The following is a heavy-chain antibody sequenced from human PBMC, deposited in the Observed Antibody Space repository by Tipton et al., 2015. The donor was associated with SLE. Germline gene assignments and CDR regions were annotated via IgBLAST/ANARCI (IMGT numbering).Heavy chain of an antibody. CDR2: VSFDGITT. CDR1: GSVFGGYW. V-gene: IGHV3-74*03. CDR3: ASSRY. J-gene: IGHJ4*02. Sequence: SLRLSCAGSGSVFGGYWMHWVRQAPGKGLVWVSGVSFDGITTTYADSVKGRFTVSGDNAKNILYLQLNSLRGEDTAMYYCASSRYWGQGTLVTVSA.